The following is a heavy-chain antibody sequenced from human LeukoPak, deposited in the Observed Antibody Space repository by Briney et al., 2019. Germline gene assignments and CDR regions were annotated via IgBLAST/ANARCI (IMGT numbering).Heavy chain of an antibody. CDR1: GFTFRIHA. V-gene: IGHV3-23*01. CDR3: AKDLWAVAGTRSSH. D-gene: IGHD6-19*01. J-gene: IGHJ4*02. CDR2: ISGSGGST. Sequence: PGGSLRLSCAASGFTFRIHAMSWVRQAPGKGLEWVSAISGSGGSTYYADSVKGRFTISRDNSKNTLYLQMNSLRAEDTAVYYCAKDLWAVAGTRSSHWGQGTLVTVSS.